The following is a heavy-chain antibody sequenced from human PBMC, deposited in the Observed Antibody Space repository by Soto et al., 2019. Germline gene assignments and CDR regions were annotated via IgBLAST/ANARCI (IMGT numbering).Heavy chain of an antibody. CDR1: GFTFSSYA. CDR3: AKAPRDYYGSGSYRFDP. CDR2: ISGSGGST. D-gene: IGHD3-10*01. V-gene: IGHV3-23*01. Sequence: GGSLRLSCAASGFTFSSYAMSWVRQAPGKGLEWVSAISGSGGSTYYADSVKGRFTISRDNSKNTLYLQMNSLRAEDTAVYYCAKAPRDYYGSGSYRFDPWGQGTLVTVSS. J-gene: IGHJ5*02.